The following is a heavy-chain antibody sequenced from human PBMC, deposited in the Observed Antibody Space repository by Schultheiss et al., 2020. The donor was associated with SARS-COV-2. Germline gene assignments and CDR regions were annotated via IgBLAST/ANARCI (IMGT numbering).Heavy chain of an antibody. D-gene: IGHD3-10*01. CDR3: AREDHNGMVQGVTNYYYYGMDV. CDR2: IRSKANDYAT. Sequence: GGSLRLSCAASGFIFSGSTMHWVRQASGKGLEWVGRIRSKANDYATAYAASVKGRFAISRDDSKNTAYLQMNSLKTEDTAVYYCAREDHNGMVQGVTNYYYYGMDVWGQGTTVTVSS. CDR1: GFIFSGST. V-gene: IGHV3-73*01. J-gene: IGHJ6*02.